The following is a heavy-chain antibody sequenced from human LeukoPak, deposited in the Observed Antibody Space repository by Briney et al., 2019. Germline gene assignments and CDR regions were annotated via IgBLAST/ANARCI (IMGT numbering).Heavy chain of an antibody. D-gene: IGHD5-24*01. Sequence: SQTLSLTCAISGDSVSSNSAAWHWFRQSPSRGLEWLGRAYYRSRWYSNYAPSVKSRITINPDTSKNQFSLQLNSVTPEDTAVYYCVRDREPNWFDPWGQGTLVTASS. CDR2: AYYRSRWYS. CDR3: VRDREPNWFDP. J-gene: IGHJ5*02. V-gene: IGHV6-1*01. CDR1: GDSVSSNSAA.